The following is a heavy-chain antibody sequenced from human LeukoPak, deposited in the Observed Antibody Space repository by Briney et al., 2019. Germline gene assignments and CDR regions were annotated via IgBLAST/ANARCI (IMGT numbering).Heavy chain of an antibody. Sequence: ASVKVSCKVSGHTFTDYYMHWVQQAPGKGLEWMGLVDPEDGETIYAEKFQGRVTITADTSTDTAYMELSSLRSEDTAVYYCATRGNGVLVPADSIYYYYYMDVWGKGTTVTVSS. J-gene: IGHJ6*03. D-gene: IGHD2-2*01. CDR1: GHTFTDYY. V-gene: IGHV1-69-2*01. CDR3: ATRGNGVLVPADSIYYYYYMDV. CDR2: VDPEDGET.